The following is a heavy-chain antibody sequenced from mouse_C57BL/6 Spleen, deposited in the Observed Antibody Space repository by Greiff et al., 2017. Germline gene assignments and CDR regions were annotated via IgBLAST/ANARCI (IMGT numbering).Heavy chain of an antibody. D-gene: IGHD1-1*01. V-gene: IGHV1-52*01. CDR2: IDPSDSET. CDR1: GYTFTSYW. CDR3: ARLTTVRDYAMDY. J-gene: IGHJ4*01. Sequence: QVQLQQPGAELVRPGSSVKLSCKASGYTFTSYWMHWVKQRPIQGLEWIGNIDPSDSETHYNQKFKDKATLTVDKSSSTAYMQLSSLTSEDSAVYYCARLTTVRDYAMDYWGQGTSVTVSS.